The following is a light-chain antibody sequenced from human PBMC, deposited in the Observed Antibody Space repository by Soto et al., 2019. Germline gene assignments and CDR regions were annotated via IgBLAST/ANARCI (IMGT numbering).Light chain of an antibody. V-gene: IGLV2-23*01. CDR1: SSDVGSYDL. J-gene: IGLJ1*01. CDR2: EGT. CDR3: CSYAGSSTSRV. Sequence: QSVLTQPASVSGSPGQSITISCTGTSSDVGSYDLVSWYQQHPGKAPKLMIYEGTKRPSGVSDRFSGSKSGNTASLTISGLQAGDEADYYCCSYAGSSTSRVFGTGTKLTVL.